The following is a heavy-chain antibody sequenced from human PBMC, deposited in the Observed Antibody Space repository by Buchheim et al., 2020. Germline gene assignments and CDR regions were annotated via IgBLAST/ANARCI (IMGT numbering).Heavy chain of an antibody. CDR1: GGSINTYY. D-gene: IGHD6-19*01. J-gene: IGHJ4*02. Sequence: QVQLQVSGPGLVRSSETLSLTCTVSGGSINTYYWSWIRQSPGKGLEWIGYIYYSGITNYNPSLTSRVTISVDTSKNKFSLKLTSVTAADTAVYYCARGGGWSHYLDFWGQGAL. CDR2: IYYSGIT. CDR3: ARGGGWSHYLDF. V-gene: IGHV4-59*01.